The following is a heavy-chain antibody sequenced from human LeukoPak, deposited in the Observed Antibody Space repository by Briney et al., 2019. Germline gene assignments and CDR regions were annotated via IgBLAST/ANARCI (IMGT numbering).Heavy chain of an antibody. CDR3: AVAAASYYYMDV. CDR2: IYHSGST. J-gene: IGHJ6*03. D-gene: IGHD6-19*01. CDR1: GVSMSSYF. Sequence: PSETLSLTCTVSGVSMSSYFWSWIRQPPGKGLEWIGYIYHSGSTHYNPSLKSRVTISVDTSKNQFSLKLSSVTAADTAVYYCAVAAASYYYMDVWGKGTTVTVSS. V-gene: IGHV4-59*12.